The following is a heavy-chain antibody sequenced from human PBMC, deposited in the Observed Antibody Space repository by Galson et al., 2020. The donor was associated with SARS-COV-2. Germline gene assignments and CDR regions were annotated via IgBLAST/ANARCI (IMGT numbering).Heavy chain of an antibody. CDR1: GASIGSRNW. CDR3: ARDPTYPWHYMDV. V-gene: IGHV4-4*02. J-gene: IGHJ6*03. Sequence: SETLSLTCAVSGASIGSRNWWSWVRQTPGKGLEWIGELFHTGSTNYNPSLKSRVIISLDKSKNQFSLRLSSVTAADTAMYYCARDPTYPWHYMDVWGKGTTVTVSS. D-gene: IGHD1-26*01. CDR2: LFHTGST.